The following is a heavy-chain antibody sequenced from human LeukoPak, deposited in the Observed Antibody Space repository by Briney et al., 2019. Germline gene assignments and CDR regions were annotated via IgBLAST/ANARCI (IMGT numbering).Heavy chain of an antibody. J-gene: IGHJ6*03. Sequence: GASLQISWKCSGSFFTSYWIGWVRQMPGKGLKLMWIIYPGDSDARYNTSFQGEVTISADKSISTAFLQWSSLKASDTTMYYCARRSGSGSYYNSDYYYMDVWGKGTTVTISS. V-gene: IGHV5-51*01. CDR3: ARRSGSGSYYNSDYYYMDV. CDR2: IYPGDSDA. CDR1: GSFFTSYW. D-gene: IGHD3-10*01.